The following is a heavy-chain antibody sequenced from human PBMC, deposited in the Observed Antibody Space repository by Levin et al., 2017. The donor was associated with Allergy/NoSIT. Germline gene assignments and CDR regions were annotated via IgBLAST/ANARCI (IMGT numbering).Heavy chain of an antibody. D-gene: IGHD1-26*01. CDR2: IIPFDGTR. V-gene: IGHV1-69*13. CDR3: ARGRRIVGAPFGFDF. CDR1: GGTFSDYA. Sequence: SVKVSCKASGGTFSDYAFTWVREAPGQGLQWMGGIIPFDGTRDYAQRFQGRVTFTADDSTSTVYMELSSLRSEDTALYYCARGRRIVGAPFGFDFWGQGTLVTVSS. J-gene: IGHJ4*02.